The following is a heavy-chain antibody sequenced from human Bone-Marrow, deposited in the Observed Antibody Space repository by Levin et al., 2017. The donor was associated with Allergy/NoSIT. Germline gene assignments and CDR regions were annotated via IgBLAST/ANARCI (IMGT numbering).Heavy chain of an antibody. V-gene: IGHV4-59*08. CDR1: GGSSRSYY. D-gene: IGHD3-10*01. CDR3: VKGYGSGNYYHAFDI. CDR2: ISYSGST. Sequence: SQTLSLTCTVSGGSSRSYYWSWIRQPPGKGLEWIGYISYSGSTNYNPSLKSRVTISVDTSKNQFSLRLSSVTAADTAVFYCVKGYGSGNYYHAFDIWGQGTMVTVSS. J-gene: IGHJ3*02.